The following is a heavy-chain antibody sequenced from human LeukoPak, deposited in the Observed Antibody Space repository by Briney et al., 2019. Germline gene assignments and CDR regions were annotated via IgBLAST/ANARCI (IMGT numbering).Heavy chain of an antibody. Sequence: SETLSLTCAVYGGSFSGYYWSWIRQPPGKGLEWIGEINHSGSTNYNPSLKSRVTISIDTSKNQFSLKLSSVTAAGTAVYYCARGGGYDFWSGSNYYYYYMEVWDKGTTVTVSS. CDR3: ARGGGYDFWSGSNYYYYYMEV. V-gene: IGHV4-34*01. CDR1: GGSFSGYY. D-gene: IGHD3-3*01. J-gene: IGHJ6*03. CDR2: INHSGST.